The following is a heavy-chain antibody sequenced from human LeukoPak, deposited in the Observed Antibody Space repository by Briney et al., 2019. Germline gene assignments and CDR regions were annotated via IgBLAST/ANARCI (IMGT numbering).Heavy chain of an antibody. J-gene: IGHJ2*01. CDR2: IYYSGST. CDR3: ARAPRYCSSTSCFSYWYFDL. Sequence: PSETLSLTCTVSGGSISSYYWSWIRQPPGKGLEWIGYIYYSGSTNYNPSLKSRVTISVDTSKNQFSLKLSSVTAADTAVYYCARAPRYCSSTSCFSYWYFDLWGRDTLVTVSS. D-gene: IGHD2-2*01. V-gene: IGHV4-59*01. CDR1: GGSISSYY.